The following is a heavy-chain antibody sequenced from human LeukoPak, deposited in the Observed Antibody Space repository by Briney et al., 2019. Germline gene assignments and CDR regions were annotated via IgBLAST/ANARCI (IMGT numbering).Heavy chain of an antibody. D-gene: IGHD2-15*01. CDR3: ASRGVVTGAFDI. CDR2: ISGSGGST. CDR1: GFTFSSYA. V-gene: IGHV3-23*01. J-gene: IGHJ3*02. Sequence: GGSLRLSCAASGFTFSSYAMSWVRQAPGKGLEWVSAISGSGGSTYYADSVKGRFTISRDNSKNTLYPQMNSLRAEDTAVYYCASRGVVTGAFDIWGQGTMVTVSS.